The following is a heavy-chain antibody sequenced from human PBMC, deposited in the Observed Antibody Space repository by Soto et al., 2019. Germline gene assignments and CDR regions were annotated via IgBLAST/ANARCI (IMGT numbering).Heavy chain of an antibody. Sequence: ASVKVSCKASGGTFSSYAISWVRQAPGQGLEWMGGIIPIFGTANYAQKFQGRVTITADESTSTAYMELSSLRSEDTAVYYCASRGYCSGGSCDQPLTDYYYGMDVWGQGTTVTVSS. V-gene: IGHV1-69*13. CDR1: GGTFSSYA. D-gene: IGHD2-15*01. CDR2: IIPIFGTA. J-gene: IGHJ6*02. CDR3: ASRGYCSGGSCDQPLTDYYYGMDV.